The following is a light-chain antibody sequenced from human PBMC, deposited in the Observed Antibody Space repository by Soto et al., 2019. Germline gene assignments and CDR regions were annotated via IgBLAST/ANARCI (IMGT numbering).Light chain of an antibody. CDR3: QQRSNWPLT. J-gene: IGKJ4*01. Sequence: EIVLTQSPATLSLSRGEGATLSCRASRSVGNNLAWYQKKPGQAPGLLIYAASTRATGIPARFSGSGSGTDFTLTISSLEPEDFAVYYCQQRSNWPLTFGGGTKVDIK. V-gene: IGKV3-11*01. CDR2: AAS. CDR1: RSVGNN.